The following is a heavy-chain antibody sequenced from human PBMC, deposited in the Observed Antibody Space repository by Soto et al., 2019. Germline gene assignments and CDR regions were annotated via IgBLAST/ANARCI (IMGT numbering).Heavy chain of an antibody. CDR3: AKDIQVVVAGNHAFDI. V-gene: IGHV3-9*01. CDR1: GFTFDDYA. CDR2: ISWNSGSI. J-gene: IGHJ3*02. D-gene: IGHD2-15*01. Sequence: GGSLRLSCAASGFTFDDYAMHWVRQAPGKGLEWVSGISWNSGSIGYADSVKGRFTISRDNAKNSLYLQMNSLRAEDTALYYCAKDIQVVVAGNHAFDIWGQGTMVTVSS.